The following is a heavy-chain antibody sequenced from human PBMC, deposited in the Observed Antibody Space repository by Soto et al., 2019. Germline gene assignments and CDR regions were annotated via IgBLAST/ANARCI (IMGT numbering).Heavy chain of an antibody. CDR3: ARGVWGYCGSTSCSLPINWFDP. CDR2: IIPILGIA. Sequence: QVQLVQSGAEVKKPGSSVKVSCKASGGTFSSYTISWVRQAPGQGLEWMGRIIPILGIANYAQKFQGRVTITADKSTSTAYMELSSLRSEDTAVYYCARGVWGYCGSTSCSLPINWFDPWGQGTLVTVSS. J-gene: IGHJ5*02. D-gene: IGHD2-2*01. V-gene: IGHV1-69*02. CDR1: GGTFSSYT.